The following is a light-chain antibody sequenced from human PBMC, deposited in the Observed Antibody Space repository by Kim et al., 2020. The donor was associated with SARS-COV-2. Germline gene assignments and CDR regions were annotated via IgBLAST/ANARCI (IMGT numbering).Light chain of an antibody. Sequence: QSVTICCTGTSSDVGAYDYVSWYQQRPGKAPKLIIYEVTTRSSGVPDRFSGSKSGNTASLTVSGLQAEDEADYYCCSYAGSNIPFVFGAGTKVTVL. CDR1: SSDVGAYDY. CDR3: CSYAGSNIPFV. J-gene: IGLJ1*01. CDR2: EVT. V-gene: IGLV2-8*01.